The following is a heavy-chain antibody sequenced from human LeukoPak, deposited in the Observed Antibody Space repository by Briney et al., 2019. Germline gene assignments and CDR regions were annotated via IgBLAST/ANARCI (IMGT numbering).Heavy chain of an antibody. CDR1: GLTFSSYG. V-gene: IGHV3-30*18. Sequence: GGSLRLSCAASGLTFSSYGMHWVRQAPGKGLKWVAVISYDGSNKYYADSVKGRFTFSRDNSKNTLYLQMNSLRAEDTAVYYCAKLHYDSSGYYIDYWGQGTLVTVSS. CDR2: ISYDGSNK. J-gene: IGHJ4*02. D-gene: IGHD3-22*01. CDR3: AKLHYDSSGYYIDY.